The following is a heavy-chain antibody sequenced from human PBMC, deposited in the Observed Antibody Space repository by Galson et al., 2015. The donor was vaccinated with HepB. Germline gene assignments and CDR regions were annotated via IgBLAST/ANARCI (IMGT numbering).Heavy chain of an antibody. J-gene: IGHJ6*02. CDR2: ISAYNGNT. CDR3: ARDGGIAAADNYYYYYGMDV. CDR1: GYTFTSYG. Sequence: SVKVSCKASGYTFTSYGISWVRQAPGQGLEWMGWISAYNGNTNYAQKLQGRVTMTTDTSTSTAYMELRSLRSDDTAVYYCARDGGIAAADNYYYYYGMDVWGQGTTVTVSS. D-gene: IGHD6-13*01. V-gene: IGHV1-18*04.